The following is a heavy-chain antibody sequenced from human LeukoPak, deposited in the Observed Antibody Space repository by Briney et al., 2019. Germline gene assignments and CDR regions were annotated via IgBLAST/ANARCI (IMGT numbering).Heavy chain of an antibody. CDR3: AKDAVGATAYYFDY. D-gene: IGHD1-26*01. CDR2: IRYDGSNK. V-gene: IGHV3-30*02. CDR1: GFTFSSYG. J-gene: IGHJ4*02. Sequence: PGGSLRLSCAASGFTFSSYGIHWVRQAPGKGLEWVAFIRYDGSNKYYADSVKGRFTISRDNSKNTLYLQMNSLRAEDTAVYYCAKDAVGATAYYFDYWGQGTLVTVSS.